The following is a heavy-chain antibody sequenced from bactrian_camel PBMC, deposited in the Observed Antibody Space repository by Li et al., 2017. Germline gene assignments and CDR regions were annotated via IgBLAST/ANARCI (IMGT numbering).Heavy chain of an antibody. CDR2: IDTGDGST. V-gene: IGHV3S1*01. Sequence: HVQLVESGGGSALAGGSVRLSCAASGYTFNTYSWFRQAPGQEREGVAAIDTGDGSTYYLNSVEGRFPISHDNAKNTLYLQMNSLKPEDTAMYFCAAEFGGGTWYVCLKRSAFSYRGQGTQVTVS. CDR1: GYTFNTYS. J-gene: IGHJ6*01. CDR3: AAEFGGGTWYVCLKRSAFSY. D-gene: IGHD1*01.